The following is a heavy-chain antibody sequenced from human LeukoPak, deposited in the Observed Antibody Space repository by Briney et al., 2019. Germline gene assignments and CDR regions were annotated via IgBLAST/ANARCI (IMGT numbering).Heavy chain of an antibody. D-gene: IGHD3-22*01. Sequence: SQTLSLTCTVSGGSISSGGYYWSWIRQPAGKGLEWIGRIYTSGSTNYNPSLKSRVTMSVDTSKNQFSLKLSSVTAADTAVYYCARDHGSSGSYPYWGQGTLVTVSS. J-gene: IGHJ4*02. CDR3: ARDHGSSGSYPY. V-gene: IGHV4-61*02. CDR1: GGSISSGGYY. CDR2: IYTSGST.